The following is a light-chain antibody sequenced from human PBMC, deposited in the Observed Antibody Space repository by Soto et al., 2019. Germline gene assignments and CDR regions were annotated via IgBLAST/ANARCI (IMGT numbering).Light chain of an antibody. CDR1: QGIRND. CDR3: QQYTNTNNPWM. J-gene: IGKJ1*01. V-gene: IGKV1-17*01. Sequence: IQMTQSPSSLSASVGDRVTITCRASQGIRNDLDWFQQKPGKAPKLLVYDASTLQSGVASRFSGSGSGTEFTLIISGLQPDDSATYYCQQYTNTNNPWMFGQGTKVDIK. CDR2: DAS.